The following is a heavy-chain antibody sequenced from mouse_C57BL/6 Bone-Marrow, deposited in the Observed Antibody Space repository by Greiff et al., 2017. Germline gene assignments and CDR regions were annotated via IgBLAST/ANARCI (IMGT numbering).Heavy chain of an antibody. Sequence: VQLKESGAELVRPGTSVKMSCKASGYTFTNYWIGWAKQRPGHGLEWIGDIYPGGGYTNYNEKFKGKATLTADKSSSTAYMQFSSLTSEDSAIYYCARLLGRNYYAMDYWGQGTSVTVSS. V-gene: IGHV1-63*01. D-gene: IGHD1-1*01. CDR1: GYTFTNYW. J-gene: IGHJ4*01. CDR3: ARLLGRNYYAMDY. CDR2: IYPGGGYT.